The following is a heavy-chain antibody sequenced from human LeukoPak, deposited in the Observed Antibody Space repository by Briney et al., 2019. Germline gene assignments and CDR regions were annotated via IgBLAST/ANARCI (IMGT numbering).Heavy chain of an antibody. CDR3: ARTPPTAGLTTIGVGSDY. CDR1: GFTFSIYA. Sequence: PGGSLRLSCAASGFTFSIYAMSWVRQAPGKGLEWVSYISGSSETIYYADSVKGRFTISRDNAKNSLYLQMNSLRDEDTAVYYCARTPPTAGLTTIGVGSDYWGQGTLVTVSS. J-gene: IGHJ4*02. CDR2: ISGSSETI. V-gene: IGHV3-48*02. D-gene: IGHD4-11*01.